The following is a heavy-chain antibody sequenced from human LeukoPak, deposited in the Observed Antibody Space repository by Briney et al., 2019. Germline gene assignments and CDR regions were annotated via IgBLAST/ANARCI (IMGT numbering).Heavy chain of an antibody. CDR2: IYYSGST. D-gene: IGHD2-2*01. CDR1: GGSISSGGYY. CDR3: ARGPGYCSSTSCRNIAAAGTPDY. J-gene: IGHJ4*02. V-gene: IGHV4-31*03. Sequence: PSQTLSLTCTVSGGSISSGGYYWSWIRRHPGKGLEWIGYIYYSGSTYYNPSLKSRFTISVDTSKNQFSLKLSSVTAADTAVYYCARGPGYCSSTSCRNIAAAGTPDYWGQGTLVTVSS.